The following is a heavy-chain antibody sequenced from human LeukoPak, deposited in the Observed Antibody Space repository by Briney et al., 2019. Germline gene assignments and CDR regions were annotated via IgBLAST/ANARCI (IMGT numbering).Heavy chain of an antibody. V-gene: IGHV1-24*01. CDR1: GYTLIELS. CDR3: ATDVSSQYDGFDI. CDR2: FDPEDGET. J-gene: IGHJ3*02. D-gene: IGHD6-13*01. Sequence: ASVKVSCKVSGYTLIELSMHWVRQAPGKGLEWMGGFDPEDGETIYAQKFQGRVTMTEDTSTDTAYMELSSLRSEDTAVYYCATDVSSQYDGFDIWAKGQWSPSLQ.